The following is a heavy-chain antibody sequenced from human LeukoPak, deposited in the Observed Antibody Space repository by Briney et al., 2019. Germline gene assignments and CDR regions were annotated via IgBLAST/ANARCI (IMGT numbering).Heavy chain of an antibody. Sequence: GGSLRLSCAASGFTFSIYAMTWVRQAPGKGLEWVSSISNSGGTYYADSVKGRFTISRDNSKNTLYLQMNSLRAEDTAVYYCAKEWIKEGGQGTLATVSS. CDR2: ISNSGGT. J-gene: IGHJ4*02. D-gene: IGHD5-12*01. V-gene: IGHV3-23*01. CDR1: GFTFSIYA. CDR3: AKEWIKE.